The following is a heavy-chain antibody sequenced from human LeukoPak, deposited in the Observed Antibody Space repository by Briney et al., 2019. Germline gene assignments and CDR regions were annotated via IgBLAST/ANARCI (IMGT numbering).Heavy chain of an antibody. J-gene: IGHJ4*02. D-gene: IGHD3-10*01. CDR1: GFTFSSYS. CDR2: ISSSSSTI. V-gene: IGHV3-48*04. Sequence: GGSLRLSCAASGFTFSSYSMNWVRQAPGKGLEWVSYISSSSSTIYYADSVKGRFTISRDNAKNSLYLQMNRVRAEDTAVYYCARVNRGNYYGSGSPHLTDYWGQGTLVTVSS. CDR3: ARVNRGNYYGSGSPHLTDY.